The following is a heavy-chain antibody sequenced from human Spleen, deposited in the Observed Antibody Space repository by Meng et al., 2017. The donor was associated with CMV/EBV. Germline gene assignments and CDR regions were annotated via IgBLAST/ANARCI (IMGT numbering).Heavy chain of an antibody. J-gene: IGHJ5*02. CDR2: INHSGST. Sequence: QGQLQQWGSGLLKPSETLSLTCAVYGGSFSGYYWSWIRQPPGKGLEWIGEINHSGSTNYNPSLKSRVTISVDTSKNQFSLKLSSVTAADTAVYYCARLGITIFGVVTGWFDPWGQGTLVTVSS. V-gene: IGHV4-34*01. CDR1: GGSFSGYY. D-gene: IGHD3-3*01. CDR3: ARLGITIFGVVTGWFDP.